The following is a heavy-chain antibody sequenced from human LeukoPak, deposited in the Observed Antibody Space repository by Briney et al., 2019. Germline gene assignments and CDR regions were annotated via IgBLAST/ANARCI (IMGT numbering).Heavy chain of an antibody. CDR2: IYYSGST. D-gene: IGHD6-19*01. J-gene: IGHJ4*02. CDR1: GGSLSGYY. CDR3: AKQSIAVAGHFDY. V-gene: IGHV4-59*08. Sequence: PSETLSLTCAVYGGSLSGYYWSWIRQPPGKGLEWIGYIYYSGSTNYNPSLKSRVTISVDTSKNQFSLKLSSVTAADTAVYYCAKQSIAVAGHFDYWGQGTLVTVSS.